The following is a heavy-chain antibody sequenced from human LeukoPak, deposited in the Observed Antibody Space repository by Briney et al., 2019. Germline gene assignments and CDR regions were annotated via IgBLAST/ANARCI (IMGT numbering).Heavy chain of an antibody. CDR1: GYYFGDYW. Sequence: GESLKISCKGYGYYFGDYWIAWVRQLPGKGLVWVSRINSDGSSTSYADSVKGRFTISRDNAKNTLYLQMNSLRAEDTAVYYCARMIGGAFDYWGQGTLVTVSS. CDR2: INSDGSST. CDR3: ARMIGGAFDY. J-gene: IGHJ4*02. V-gene: IGHV3-74*01. D-gene: IGHD3-22*01.